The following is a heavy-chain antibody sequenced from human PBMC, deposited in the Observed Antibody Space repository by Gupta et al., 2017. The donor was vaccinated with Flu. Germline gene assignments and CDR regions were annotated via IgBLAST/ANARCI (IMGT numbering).Heavy chain of an antibody. CDR1: A. V-gene: IGHV3-23*01. D-gene: IGHD2-15*01. CDR3: AKVDTTVVTWGGGFDY. CDR2: ISSGGNST. J-gene: IGHJ4*02. Sequence: AMTWVRQSPGKGLEWVSLISSGGNSTYYADSGKGRFTISRDNSKNTLHLQMNSLRADDTAVYYCAKVDTTVVTWGGGFDYWGQGTLVTVSS.